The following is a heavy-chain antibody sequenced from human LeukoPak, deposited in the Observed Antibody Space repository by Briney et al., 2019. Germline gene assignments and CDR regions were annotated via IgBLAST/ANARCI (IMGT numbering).Heavy chain of an antibody. J-gene: IGHJ4*02. V-gene: IGHV3-7*01. CDR2: INQDGSDK. CDR3: ARDTRYFDS. Sequence: GGSLRLSCAASGFMFNNYWMTWVRQAPGKGLEWVGNINQDGSDKYYGDSVKGPFTISRDNAKNSLYLQMNSLRAEDTAVYYCARDTRYFDSWGQGNMVTVSS. CDR1: GFMFNNYW.